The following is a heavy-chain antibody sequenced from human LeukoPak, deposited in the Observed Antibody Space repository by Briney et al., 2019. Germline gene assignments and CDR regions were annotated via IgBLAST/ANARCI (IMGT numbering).Heavy chain of an antibody. Sequence: GGSLRLSCAASGFTFDDYGMSWVRQAPGKGLEWVANIKQDGSEKYYVDSVKGRFTISRGSAKNSLYLQMNSLRAEDTAVYYCARDLGPGQYYYYYIDVWGKGTTVTVSS. V-gene: IGHV3-7*01. J-gene: IGHJ6*03. CDR2: IKQDGSEK. CDR3: ARDLGPGQYYYYYIDV. CDR1: GFTFDDYG.